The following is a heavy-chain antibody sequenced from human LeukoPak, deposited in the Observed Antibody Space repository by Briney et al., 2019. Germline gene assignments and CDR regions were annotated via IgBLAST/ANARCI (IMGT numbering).Heavy chain of an antibody. CDR3: ARWDGDYDGGVGFDP. D-gene: IGHD4-17*01. J-gene: IGHJ5*02. V-gene: IGHV4-39*07. Sequence: KPSETLSLTCTVSGGSISSSSYYWGWIRQPPGKGLEWIGSIYYSGSTYYNPSLKSRVTISVDTSKNQFSLKLSSVTAADTAVYYCARWDGDYDGGVGFDPWGQGTLVTVSS. CDR1: GGSISSSSYY. CDR2: IYYSGST.